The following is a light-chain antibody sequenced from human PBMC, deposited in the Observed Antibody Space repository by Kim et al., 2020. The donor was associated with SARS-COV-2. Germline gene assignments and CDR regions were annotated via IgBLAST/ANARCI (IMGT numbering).Light chain of an antibody. Sequence: DIQMTQSPSSLSASVGDRVTITCRASQRISSYLNWYQQKPGKAPNLLIYAASSLQSGVPSRFSGSGSGTDFTLTISSLQPEDFATYYCQQSYNTPYTFGQGTKPEI. CDR3: QQSYNTPYT. CDR1: QRISSY. J-gene: IGKJ2*01. V-gene: IGKV1-39*01. CDR2: AAS.